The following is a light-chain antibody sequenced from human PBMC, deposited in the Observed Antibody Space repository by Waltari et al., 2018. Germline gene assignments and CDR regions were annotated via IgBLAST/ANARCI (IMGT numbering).Light chain of an antibody. J-gene: IGLJ3*02. Sequence: QLVLTQAPSASASLGASVTLPCTLSSGPSNYVIAWHQQQPEKGPRYLIRLNNDGSHRKGDGIPDRFSGSRSGAECYLTISSLQSEDEADYYCQTWGTGVVVFGGGTKLTVL. V-gene: IGLV4-69*01. CDR3: QTWGTGVVV. CDR2: LNNDGSH. CDR1: SGPSNYV.